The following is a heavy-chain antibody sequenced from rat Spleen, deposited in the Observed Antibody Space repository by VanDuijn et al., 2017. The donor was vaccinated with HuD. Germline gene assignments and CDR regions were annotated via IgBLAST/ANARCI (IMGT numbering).Heavy chain of an antibody. J-gene: IGHJ2*01. CDR1: GFSLTSND. CDR3: ARELGASDY. CDR2: ISSGGHT. D-gene: IGHD5-1*01. V-gene: IGHV2S12*01. Sequence: QVQLKESGPGLVQPSQTLSLTCTVSGFSLTSNDVSWVRQPPGKGLEWIASISSGGHTYYNSPLKSRLSISRDTSKSQVFLKMNSLQTEDTATYYCARELGASDYWGQGVMVTVSS.